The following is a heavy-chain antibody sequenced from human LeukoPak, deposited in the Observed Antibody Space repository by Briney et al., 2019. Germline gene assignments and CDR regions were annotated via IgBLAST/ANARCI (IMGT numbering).Heavy chain of an antibody. Sequence: GASVKVSCKASGGTFSSYAISWVRQAPGQGLEWMGGIIPIFGTANYAQKFQGRVTITADESTSTTYMELSSLRSEDTAVYYCARDGGGNSGDAFDIWGQGTMVTVSS. V-gene: IGHV1-69*13. CDR1: GGTFSSYA. CDR2: IIPIFGTA. D-gene: IGHD4-23*01. J-gene: IGHJ3*02. CDR3: ARDGGGNSGDAFDI.